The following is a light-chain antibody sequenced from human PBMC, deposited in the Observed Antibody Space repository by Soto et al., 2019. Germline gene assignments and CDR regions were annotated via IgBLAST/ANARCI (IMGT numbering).Light chain of an antibody. J-gene: IGKJ1*01. CDR3: QQSYSTPRT. Sequence: DIQMTQSPSSLSASVGDRVTITCRASQSISTYLNWYQQKPGKAPKLLIYGASSLQSGVPSRFTGSGSGTDFTLTISSLQPADFATYHCQQSYSTPRTFGQGTKVEIK. CDR1: QSISTY. V-gene: IGKV1-39*01. CDR2: GAS.